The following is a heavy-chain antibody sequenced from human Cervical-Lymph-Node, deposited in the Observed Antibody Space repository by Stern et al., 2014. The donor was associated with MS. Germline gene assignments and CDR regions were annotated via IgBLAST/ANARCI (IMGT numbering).Heavy chain of an antibody. Sequence: VQLLESGGGVVQPGRSLRLSCAASGFTFSSYGMHWVRQAPGKGLEWVAVISYDGSNKYYADSVKGRFTISRDNSKNPLYLQMNSLRAEDTAVYYCAKAKAPIVVVPAAPGDYWGQGTLVTVSS. CDR2: ISYDGSNK. D-gene: IGHD2-2*01. CDR1: GFTFSSYG. CDR3: AKAKAPIVVVPAAPGDY. J-gene: IGHJ4*02. V-gene: IGHV3-30*18.